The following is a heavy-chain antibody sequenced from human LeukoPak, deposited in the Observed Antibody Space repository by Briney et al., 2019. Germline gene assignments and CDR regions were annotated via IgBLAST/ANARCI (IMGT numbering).Heavy chain of an antibody. CDR3: AKRDYYDSSGYAPLFDY. J-gene: IGHJ4*02. D-gene: IGHD3-22*01. CDR2: ISGNGGKI. Sequence: GGSLRLSCAASGFTFSNYAVAWVRQAPGKGLEWVSGISGNGGKIYYADSVKGRFTISRDNSKNTLYLQMNSLRGEDTAVYFCAKRDYYDSSGYAPLFDYWGQGTLVTVSP. CDR1: GFTFSNYA. V-gene: IGHV3-23*01.